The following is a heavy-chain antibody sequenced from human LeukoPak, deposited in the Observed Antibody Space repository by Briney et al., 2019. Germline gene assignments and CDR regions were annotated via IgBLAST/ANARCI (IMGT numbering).Heavy chain of an antibody. CDR1: GFTFSNAW. J-gene: IGHJ4*02. D-gene: IGHD2-8*01. V-gene: IGHV3-15*01. CDR3: STVRYCTTDVCYTPFDY. CDR2: IKRKTDGGTT. Sequence: SGGSLRLSCAASGFTFSNAWMTWVRQAPGRGLEWVGRIKRKTDGGTTDYAAPVKGRFTISRDDSKNTLYLQMNSLKTEDIAVYYCSTVRYCTTDVCYTPFDYWGQGTLVTVSS.